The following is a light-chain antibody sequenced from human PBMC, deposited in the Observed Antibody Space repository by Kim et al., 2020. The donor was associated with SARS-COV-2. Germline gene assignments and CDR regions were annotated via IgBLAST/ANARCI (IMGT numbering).Light chain of an antibody. J-gene: IGKJ5*01. CDR1: QDISTW. CDR2: GAS. Sequence: ASVGDRATVTCRASQDISTWLAWYQQKAVQAPKALIYGASILQSGVPSRFSGSGSGTDFTLTITNLQPEDFATYYCQQADSFPITFGQGTLLDIK. V-gene: IGKV1-12*01. CDR3: QQADSFPIT.